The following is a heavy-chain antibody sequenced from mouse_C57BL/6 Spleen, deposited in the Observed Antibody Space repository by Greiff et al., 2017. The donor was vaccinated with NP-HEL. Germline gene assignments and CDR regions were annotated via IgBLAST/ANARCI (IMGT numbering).Heavy chain of an antibody. J-gene: IGHJ4*01. CDR3: ARLVTTRRPGYYYAMDY. CDR1: GYTFTSYW. Sequence: QVQLKQPGAELVMPGASVKLSCKASGYTFTSYWMHWVKQRPGQGLEWIGEIDPSDSYTNYNQKFKGKSTLTVDKSSSTAYMQLSSLTSEDSAVYYCARLVTTRRPGYYYAMDYWGQGTSVTVSS. CDR2: IDPSDSYT. D-gene: IGHD2-2*01. V-gene: IGHV1-69*01.